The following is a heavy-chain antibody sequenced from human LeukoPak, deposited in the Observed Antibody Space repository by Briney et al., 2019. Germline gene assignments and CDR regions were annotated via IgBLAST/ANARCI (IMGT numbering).Heavy chain of an antibody. CDR3: ARGHSYYYESSGYYHYYYGMDV. D-gene: IGHD3-22*01. CDR1: GGTFSSYA. V-gene: IGHV1-69*04. CDR2: IIPFLGMP. Sequence: SVKVSCKASGGTFSSYAVNWVRQAPGQGLEWVGRIIPFLGMPNYAQKFQGRVTITADKSTSTAYVELSSLRSDDTAVYYCARGHSYYYESSGYYHYYYGMDVWGQGTTVTVSS. J-gene: IGHJ6*02.